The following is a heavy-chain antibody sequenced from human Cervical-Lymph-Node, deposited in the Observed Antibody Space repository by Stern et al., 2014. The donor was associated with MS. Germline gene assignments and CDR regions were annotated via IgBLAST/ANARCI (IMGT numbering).Heavy chain of an antibody. CDR1: GGSSSSQT. V-gene: IGHV1-69*09. CDR3: ARIEGSGALEWLHGMDV. J-gene: IGHJ6*02. D-gene: IGHD3-3*01. Sequence: VQLVESGAEVRKPGSSVKVSCKASGGSSSSQTIIWVRQAPGQGLERMGRIIPLVNGPNYARQFKGRPKPITDRAKKPAHLELGSLRSEDTAMYYCARIEGSGALEWLHGMDVWGQGTTVIVSS. CDR2: IIPLVNGP.